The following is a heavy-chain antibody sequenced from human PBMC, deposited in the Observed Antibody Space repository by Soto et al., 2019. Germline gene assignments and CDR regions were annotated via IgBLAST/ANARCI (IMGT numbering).Heavy chain of an antibody. CDR1: GGTFSSYA. J-gene: IGHJ6*02. CDR2: IIPIFGTA. CDR3: ASQLYDYYDSSGLGNSYYYGMDV. V-gene: IGHV1-69*13. Sequence: SVKVSCKASGGTFSSYAISWVRQAPGQGLEWMGGIIPIFGTANYAQKFQGRVTITADESTSTAYMELSSLRSEDTAVYYCASQLYDYYDSSGLGNSYYYGMDVWGQGTTVTVSS. D-gene: IGHD3-22*01.